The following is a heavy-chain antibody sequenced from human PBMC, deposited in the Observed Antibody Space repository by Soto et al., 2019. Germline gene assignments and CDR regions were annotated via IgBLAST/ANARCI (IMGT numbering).Heavy chain of an antibody. CDR3: SREDESIRSAGTFQN. D-gene: IGHD6-6*01. V-gene: IGHV3-30*04. CDR2: LSQDGSII. J-gene: IGHJ1*01. Sequence: QVQLVESGGGVVQPGRSLRLSCAAFGFTFSTYTMHWVRLAPGKGLEWVAGLSQDGSIILYPDFVKGRFIISRDNSENTLFLQMNSLRPEDTAVYYCSREDESIRSAGTFQNWGQGTLVSVSS. CDR1: GFTFSTYT.